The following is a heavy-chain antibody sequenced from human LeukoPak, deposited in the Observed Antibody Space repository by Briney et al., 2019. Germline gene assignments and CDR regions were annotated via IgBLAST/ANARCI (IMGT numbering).Heavy chain of an antibody. D-gene: IGHD1-26*01. CDR2: IKQDGSEK. CDR3: AKNRGAGSHHYYHMNV. CDR1: GFTFSSYW. Sequence: GGSLKLFCAASGFTFSSYWMSWVRRAPGKGLEWVANIKQDGSEKYYVDSVKGRFTISRDNAKNSLYLQMNSLRAEDTAVYYCAKNRGAGSHHYYHMNVWGKGTTVTVSS. V-gene: IGHV3-7*03. J-gene: IGHJ6*03.